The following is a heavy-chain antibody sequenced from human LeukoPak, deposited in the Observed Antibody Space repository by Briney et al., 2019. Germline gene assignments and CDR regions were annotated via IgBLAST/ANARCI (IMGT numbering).Heavy chain of an antibody. CDR1: GFTFSSYA. D-gene: IGHD2-2*01. Sequence: GGSLRLSCAASGFTFSSYAMSWVRQAPGKGLEWVSAISGGGGSTYYADSVKGRFTISRDNSENTLYLQMNSLRAEDTAVYYYAKSGDCSSTSCYPHNWFDPWGQGTLVTVSS. V-gene: IGHV3-23*01. CDR2: ISGGGGST. J-gene: IGHJ5*02. CDR3: AKSGDCSSTSCYPHNWFDP.